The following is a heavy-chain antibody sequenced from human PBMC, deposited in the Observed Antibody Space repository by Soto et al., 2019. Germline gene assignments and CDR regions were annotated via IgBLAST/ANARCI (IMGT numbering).Heavy chain of an antibody. Sequence: PSETLSLTCAVSGGSIGTYYWSWIRQPPGKGLGWLGYIFYTGSTDYNPSLKGRVTISLDTSKNQFSLKLTSVTAADTAVYYCARLNRGTYDYWGQGALVTVSS. CDR2: IFYTGST. J-gene: IGHJ4*02. V-gene: IGHV4-59*01. CDR1: GGSIGTYY. CDR3: ARLNRGTYDY.